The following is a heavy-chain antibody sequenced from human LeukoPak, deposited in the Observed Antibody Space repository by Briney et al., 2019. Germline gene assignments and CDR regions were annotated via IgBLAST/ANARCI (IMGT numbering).Heavy chain of an antibody. CDR1: GYTFTSYA. Sequence: ASVKVSCKASGYTFTSYAMHWVRQAPGQRLEWMGWINAGNGNTKYSQKFQGRVTITRNTSASTAYMELSSLRSEDTALYYCARRHCSSTSCYGFDYWGQGTLVTVSS. D-gene: IGHD2-2*01. J-gene: IGHJ4*02. CDR3: ARRHCSSTSCYGFDY. CDR2: INAGNGNT. V-gene: IGHV1-3*01.